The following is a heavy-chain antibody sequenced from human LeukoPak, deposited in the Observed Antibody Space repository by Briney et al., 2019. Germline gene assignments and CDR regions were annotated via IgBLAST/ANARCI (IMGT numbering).Heavy chain of an antibody. J-gene: IGHJ5*02. V-gene: IGHV3-21*01. D-gene: IGHD2-2*02. CDR3: ARIPGLGPAAIQPNWSDP. CDR1: GFTFSSYR. CDR2: FSSGRSYL. Sequence: GGSLRLSCVGSGFTFSSYRMHWVRQAPGKGLVWVSSFSSGRSYLYYADSVKGRFTMSRDNAKNSLYLQMNSPRAEDTAVYYCARIPGLGPAAIQPNWSDPWGQGTLVTVSS.